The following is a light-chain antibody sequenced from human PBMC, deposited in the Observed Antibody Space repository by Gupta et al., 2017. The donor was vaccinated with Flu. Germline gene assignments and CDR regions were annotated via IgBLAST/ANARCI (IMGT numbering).Light chain of an antibody. CDR3: QQYSSYSLFT. CDR1: QNINSW. CDR2: KAS. V-gene: IGKV1-5*03. Sequence: EIQMTQSTSTLSASVGDRVTITCRASQNINSWLAWYQQKPGKAPKLLIYKASSLESGVPSRFSGSESGTEFTLTINCLQPDDFATYYCQQYSSYSLFTFGPGTTVDFK. J-gene: IGKJ3*01.